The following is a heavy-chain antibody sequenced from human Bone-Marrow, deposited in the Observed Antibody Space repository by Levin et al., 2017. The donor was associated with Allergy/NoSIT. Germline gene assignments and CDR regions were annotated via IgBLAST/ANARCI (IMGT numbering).Heavy chain of an antibody. D-gene: IGHD1-26*01. Sequence: KISCKASGGTFGSDTISWVRQAPGQGLEWIGKIIPVLDLPRYAERFQGRVTITADKSTSTSYMELTSLRFDDTAVYFCARAIGTHIAPFDVWGQGTLVTASS. V-gene: IGHV1-69*02. J-gene: IGHJ4*02. CDR3: ARAIGTHIAPFDV. CDR1: GGTFGSDT. CDR2: IIPVLDLP.